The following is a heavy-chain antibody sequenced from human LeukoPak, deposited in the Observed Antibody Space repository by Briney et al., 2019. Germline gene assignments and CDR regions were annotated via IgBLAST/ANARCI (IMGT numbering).Heavy chain of an antibody. J-gene: IGHJ5*02. CDR1: GVSISSYY. D-gene: IGHD2-15*01. Sequence: SETLSLTCTASGVSISSYYWSWIRQPAGKGLEWVGRIYTSGSTNYNPSLKSRVTMSVDTSKNQFSLKLSSVTAADTAVYYCARWRVVVVAATHGWFDPWGQGTLVTVSS. CDR2: IYTSGST. CDR3: ARWRVVVVAATHGWFDP. V-gene: IGHV4-4*07.